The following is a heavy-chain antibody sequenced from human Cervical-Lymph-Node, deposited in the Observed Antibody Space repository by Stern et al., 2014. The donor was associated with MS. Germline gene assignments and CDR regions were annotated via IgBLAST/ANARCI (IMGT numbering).Heavy chain of an antibody. D-gene: IGHD1-26*01. V-gene: IGHV3-74*01. J-gene: IGHJ4*02. CDR1: EFTFRTYW. CDR3: ARDLSGRDDS. CDR2: INEGGSTT. Sequence: VQLVQSGGGLVPPGGPLRLSCADSEFTFRTYWMHWVRQVPGKELMWVSRINEGGSTTNYADFVKGRFTISRDNGRNTLYLQMNSLRAEDTAVYYCARDLSGRDDSWGQGTLVTVSS.